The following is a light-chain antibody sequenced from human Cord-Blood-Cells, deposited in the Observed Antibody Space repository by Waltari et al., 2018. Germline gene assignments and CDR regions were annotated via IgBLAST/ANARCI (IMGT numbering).Light chain of an antibody. CDR3: CSYAGSSTWV. J-gene: IGLJ3*02. Sequence: QSALTQPASVSGSPGQSITISCTGTSSDGGSYNLVSWYQQYPGKPPKLMIYEGSKRPSGVSNRFSGSKSGNTASLTISGLQAEDEADYYCCSYAGSSTWVFGGGTKLTVL. CDR1: SSDGGSYNL. V-gene: IGLV2-23*01. CDR2: EGS.